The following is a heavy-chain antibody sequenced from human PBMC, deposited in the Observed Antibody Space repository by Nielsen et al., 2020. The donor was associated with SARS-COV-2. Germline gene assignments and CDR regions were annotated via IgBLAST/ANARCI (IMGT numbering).Heavy chain of an antibody. D-gene: IGHD2-2*01. Sequence: SLKISCAASGFTFDDYAMHWVRQAPGKGLEWVSGISWNSGSIGYADSVKGRFTISRDNAKNSLYLQMNSLRAEDTALYHCARDRPYCSSTSCEPWFDPLGPGNPGHRLL. CDR3: ARDRPYCSSTSCEPWFDP. J-gene: IGHJ5*02. CDR1: GFTFDDYA. CDR2: ISWNSGSI. V-gene: IGHV3-9*01.